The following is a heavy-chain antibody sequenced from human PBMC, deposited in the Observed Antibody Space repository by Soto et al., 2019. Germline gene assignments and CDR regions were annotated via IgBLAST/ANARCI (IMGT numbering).Heavy chain of an antibody. CDR3: AVSNYHGSGSPYDY. CDR1: GFTFSDRA. V-gene: IGHV3-23*04. D-gene: IGHD3-10*01. Sequence: EVQRVESGGDSVQPGGSLGLSCAASGFTFSDRAMTWIRQAPGKGLESVSALTPRGFNTYYTDSVRGRFTIYRDNSRNTLYLEMKSLRAEDTATHYCAVSNYHGSGSPYDYWGQGTRVAVSS. CDR2: LTPRGFNT. J-gene: IGHJ4*02.